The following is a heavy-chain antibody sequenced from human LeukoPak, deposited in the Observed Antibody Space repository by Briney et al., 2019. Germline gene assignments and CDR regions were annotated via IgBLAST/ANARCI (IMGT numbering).Heavy chain of an antibody. J-gene: IGHJ6*03. Sequence: ASVKVSCKAFGYTFTGYYMHWVRHAPGQGLEWMGWINPNSGGTNYAQKFQGRVTMTRDTSISTAYMELSRLRSDDTAVYYCARSGGGSGRIGFNYYYYMDVWGKGTTVTISS. D-gene: IGHD3-10*01. CDR2: INPNSGGT. V-gene: IGHV1-2*02. CDR1: GYTFTGYY. CDR3: ARSGGGSGRIGFNYYYYMDV.